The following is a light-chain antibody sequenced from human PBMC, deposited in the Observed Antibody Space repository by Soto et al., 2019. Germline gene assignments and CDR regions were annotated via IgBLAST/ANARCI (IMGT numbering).Light chain of an antibody. CDR3: QHYNTYPWT. CDR1: QSISSW. V-gene: IGKV1-5*03. CDR2: KAS. Sequence: DIQMTQSPSILSASAGDRVTITCRASQSISSWLAWYQQKPGKAPKLLVYKASHLESGVPSRFSGSGSGTEFTLTISSLQPGDFATYYCQHYNTYPWTFGHGTKVDIK. J-gene: IGKJ1*01.